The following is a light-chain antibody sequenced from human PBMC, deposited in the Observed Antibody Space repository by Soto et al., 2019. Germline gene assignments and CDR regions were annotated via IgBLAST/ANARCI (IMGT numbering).Light chain of an antibody. V-gene: IGLV2-14*01. CDR2: EVN. J-gene: IGLJ1*01. Sequence: QSALTQPASVSGSPGQSITISCTGSSNDIGAYKYVSWYLQHPGKAPKLIIFEVNNRPSGVSNRFSGSKSGNTASLTISGLQAEDEADYYCSSYTTGSTLYVFGTATKVTVL. CDR1: SNDIGAYKY. CDR3: SSYTTGSTLYV.